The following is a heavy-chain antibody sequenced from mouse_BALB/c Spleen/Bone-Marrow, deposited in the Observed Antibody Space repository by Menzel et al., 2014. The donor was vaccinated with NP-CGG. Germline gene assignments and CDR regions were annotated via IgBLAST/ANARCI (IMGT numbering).Heavy chain of an antibody. J-gene: IGHJ3*01. V-gene: IGHV14-3*02. D-gene: IGHD2-3*01. Sequence: EVQLVESGAELVKPGASVKLSCTASGFNIKDTYMHWVKQRPEQGLEWIGGIDPANGNTKYDPKFLGKATITADTPSNTAYLRLSSLTSEDTAVYYCVRGGWLLLFAYWGQGTLVTVSA. CDR3: VRGGWLLLFAY. CDR2: IDPANGNT. CDR1: GFNIKDTY.